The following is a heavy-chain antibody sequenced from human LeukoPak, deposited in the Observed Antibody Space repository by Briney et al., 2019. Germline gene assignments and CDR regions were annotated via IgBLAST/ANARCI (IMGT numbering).Heavy chain of an antibody. D-gene: IGHD6-13*01. J-gene: IGHJ6*02. CDR2: ISYDGSNK. CDR1: GFTFSSYG. CDR3: ARDTLLYSDPDYYYHYGMDV. Sequence: GGSLRLSCAASGFTFSSYGMHWVRQAPGKGLEWVAVISYDGSNKYYADSVKGRFTISRDNSKNTLYLQMNSLGAGDTAVYYCARDTLLYSDPDYYYHYGMDVWGQGTTVTVSS. V-gene: IGHV3-30*03.